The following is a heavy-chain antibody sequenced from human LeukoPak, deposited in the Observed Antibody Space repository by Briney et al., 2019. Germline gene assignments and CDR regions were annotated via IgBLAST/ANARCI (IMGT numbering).Heavy chain of an antibody. D-gene: IGHD1-1*01. J-gene: IGHJ6*02. V-gene: IGHV3-23*01. CDR3: ARVSGTATGTTRYYYYGMDV. CDR1: GFTFSSYA. Sequence: PGGSLRLSCAASGFTFSSYAMSWVRQAPGKGLEWVSAISGSGGSTYYADSVKGRFTISRDNSKNTLYLQMNSLRAEDTAVYYCARVSGTATGTTRYYYYGMDVWGQGTTVTVSS. CDR2: ISGSGGST.